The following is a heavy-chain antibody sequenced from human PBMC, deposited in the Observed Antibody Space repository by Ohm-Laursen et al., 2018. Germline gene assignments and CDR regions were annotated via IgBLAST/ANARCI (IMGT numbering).Heavy chain of an antibody. J-gene: IGHJ4*02. D-gene: IGHD2-8*01. CDR1: GYTFTGYY. CDR2: INPNSGGT. CDR3: SIGDTYGFDY. Sequence: ASVKASCKASGYTFTGYYMHWVRQAPGQGLEWMGWINPNSGGTNYAQKFQGRVTMTRDTSISTVYMELSRLRSDDTAVYYCSIGDTYGFDYWGQGTLVTVSS. V-gene: IGHV1-2*02.